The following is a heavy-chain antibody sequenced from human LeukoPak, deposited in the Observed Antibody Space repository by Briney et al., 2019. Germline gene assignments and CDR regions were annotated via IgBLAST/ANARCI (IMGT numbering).Heavy chain of an antibody. CDR2: IYRSGST. D-gene: IGHD3-10*01. V-gene: IGHV4-4*02. J-gene: IGHJ4*02. CDR1: GGSISTNNW. CDR3: ARWFGESTLHFDY. Sequence: SETLSLTCAISGGSISTNNWWSWVRQPPGKGLEWIGEIYRSGSTNYNPSLKSRVTISLDKSKNQFSLKVNSVTAADTAVYYCARWFGESTLHFDYWGQGTLVTVSS.